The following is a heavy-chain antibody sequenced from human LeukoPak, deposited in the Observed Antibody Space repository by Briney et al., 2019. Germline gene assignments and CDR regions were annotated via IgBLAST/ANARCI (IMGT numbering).Heavy chain of an antibody. CDR2: INPNSGNT. J-gene: IGHJ4*02. D-gene: IGHD3-10*01. CDR3: ARENYYGSGSYYY. Sequence: ASVKVSCKASGYTFTGYYMHWVRQAPGQGLEWMGWINPNSGNTGYAQRFQGRVTMTRNTSISTAYMELSSLRSEDTAVYYCARENYYGSGSYYYWGQGTLVTVSS. V-gene: IGHV1-8*02. CDR1: GYTFTGYY.